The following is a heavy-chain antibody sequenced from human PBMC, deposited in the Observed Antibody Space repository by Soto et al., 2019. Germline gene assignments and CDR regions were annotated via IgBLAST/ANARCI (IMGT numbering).Heavy chain of an antibody. CDR1: GFSFTTNQ. V-gene: IGHV3-48*03. J-gene: IGHJ5*01. Sequence: GGSLRLSCAASGFSFTTNQINWVRQAPGKAPEWISYISASGGTIYYSDSVKGRFTISRDNAKNSLFLQMNSLRAEDTAVYYCALLRDSWGQGAPVTVSS. CDR2: ISASGGTI. D-gene: IGHD2-15*01. CDR3: ALLRDS.